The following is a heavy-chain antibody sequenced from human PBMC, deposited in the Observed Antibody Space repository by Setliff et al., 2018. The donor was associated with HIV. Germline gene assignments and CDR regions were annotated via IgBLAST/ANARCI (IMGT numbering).Heavy chain of an antibody. Sequence: SETLSLTCAVYGGSVSGHYWGWFRQPPGKGLEWIGEITPSGDTNYIPSLKSRVTISTDTSKNQFSLRLNSVTVAETAVYYCARVRLRVPPSIFDYWGMGSLVTSPQ. CDR3: ARVRLRVPPSIFDY. CDR1: GGSVSGHY. D-gene: IGHD2-2*01. V-gene: IGHV4-34*01. J-gene: IGHJ4*02. CDR2: ITPSGDT.